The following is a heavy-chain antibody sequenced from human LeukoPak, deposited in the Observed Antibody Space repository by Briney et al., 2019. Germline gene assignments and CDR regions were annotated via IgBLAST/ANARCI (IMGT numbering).Heavy chain of an antibody. Sequence: PGGSLRLSCAASGLTFSSYAMGWVRQAPGKGLEWVSGISGSGGTTYYADSVKGRFTISRDNSKNTLYLQMNSLRAEDTAVYYCAKGAVPAGRGYYFDYWGQGTLVTVSS. V-gene: IGHV3-23*01. CDR2: ISGSGGTT. CDR3: AKGAVPAGRGYYFDY. J-gene: IGHJ4*02. D-gene: IGHD2-2*01. CDR1: GLTFSSYA.